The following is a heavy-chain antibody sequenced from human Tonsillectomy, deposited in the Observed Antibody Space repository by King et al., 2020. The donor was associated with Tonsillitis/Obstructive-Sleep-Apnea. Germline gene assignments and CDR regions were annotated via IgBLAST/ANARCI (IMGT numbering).Heavy chain of an antibody. CDR1: GGTFSGYA. J-gene: IGHJ4*02. Sequence: QVQLVQSGAEVKKPGSSVKVSCKASGGTFSGYAINWVRQAPGQGLEWMGRIIPIFNIANYAQKFQGRVTITADKSTSTVYMELNSLRSEDTAMYYCARDAGYCTTPSCYKPLDHWGQGTLVTVSS. CDR3: ARDAGYCTTPSCYKPLDH. D-gene: IGHD2-2*02. CDR2: IIPIFNIA. V-gene: IGHV1-69*04.